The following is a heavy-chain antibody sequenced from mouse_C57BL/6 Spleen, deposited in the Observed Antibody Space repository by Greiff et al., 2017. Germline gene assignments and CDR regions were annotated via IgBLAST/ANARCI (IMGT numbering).Heavy chain of an antibody. CDR1: GYTFTSYW. V-gene: IGHV1-64*01. D-gene: IGHD1-1*01. J-gene: IGHJ1*03. Sequence: VKLQQPGAELVKPGASVKLSCKASGYTFTSYWMHWVKQRPGQGLEWIGMIHPNSGSTNYNEKFKSKATLTVDKSSSTAYMQLSSLTSEDSAVYYCARGGYYGSSYEDWYFDVWGTGTTVTVSS. CDR2: IHPNSGST. CDR3: ARGGYYGSSYEDWYFDV.